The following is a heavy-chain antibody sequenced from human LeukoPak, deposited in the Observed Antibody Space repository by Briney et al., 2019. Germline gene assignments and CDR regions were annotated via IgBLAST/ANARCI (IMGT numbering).Heavy chain of an antibody. D-gene: IGHD3-10*01. V-gene: IGHV3-11*04. CDR1: GFSFSDYF. CDR2: ISRSGGSI. Sequence: GGSLRLSCAASGFSFSDYFMNWIRQAPGKGLEWVSYISRSGGSIYYADSVKGRFTISRDNAKNALYLQMNSQRAEDTAVYYCVRDSMVRGGGNSNNWLDPWGQGTLVTVSS. J-gene: IGHJ5*02. CDR3: VRDSMVRGGGNSNNWLDP.